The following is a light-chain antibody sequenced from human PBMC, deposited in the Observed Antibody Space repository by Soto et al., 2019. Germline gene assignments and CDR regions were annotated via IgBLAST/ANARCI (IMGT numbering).Light chain of an antibody. V-gene: IGLV2-8*01. CDR1: SSDVGGYNY. J-gene: IGLJ1*01. Sequence: QSGLTQPPSASGSPGQSVAISCTGTSSDVGGYNYVSWYQQHPGKAPKLMIYEVNKRPSGVPDRFSGSKSGNTASLTVSGLQAEDAADYYCSSYAGSRNVFGTGNKLTVL. CDR2: EVN. CDR3: SSYAGSRNV.